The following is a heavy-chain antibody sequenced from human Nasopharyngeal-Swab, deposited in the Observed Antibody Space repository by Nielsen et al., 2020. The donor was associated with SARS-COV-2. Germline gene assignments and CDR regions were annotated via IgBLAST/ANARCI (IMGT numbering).Heavy chain of an antibody. CDR2: ISAYNGNT. CDR3: AREGSTGSYGRYFDY. V-gene: IGHV1-18*01. Sequence: ASVKVSCKASGYTFTSYGISWVRQAPGQGLEWMGWISAYNGNTNYAQKFQGRVTITADKSTSTAYMELSSLRSEDTAVYYCAREGSTGSYGRYFDYWGQGTLVTVSS. CDR1: GYTFTSYG. D-gene: IGHD1-26*01. J-gene: IGHJ4*02.